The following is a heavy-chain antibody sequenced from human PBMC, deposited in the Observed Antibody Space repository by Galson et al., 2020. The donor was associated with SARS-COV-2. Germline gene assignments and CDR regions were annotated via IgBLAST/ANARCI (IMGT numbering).Heavy chain of an antibody. CDR3: AHRGSGSCTGGVCYRGDFDY. Sequence: SGPTLVKPTQTLTLTCTFSGFSLSTSGVGVGWIRQPPGKALEWLALIYWNDDKRYSPSLKSRLTITKDTSKNQVVLTMTNMDPVDTATYYCAHRGSGSCTGGVCYRGDFDYWGQGTLVTVSS. J-gene: IGHJ4*02. D-gene: IGHD2-8*02. CDR1: GFSLSTSGVG. CDR2: IYWNDDK. V-gene: IGHV2-5*01.